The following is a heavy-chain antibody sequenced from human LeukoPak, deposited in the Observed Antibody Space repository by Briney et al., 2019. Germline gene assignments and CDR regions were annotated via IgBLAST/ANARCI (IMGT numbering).Heavy chain of an antibody. J-gene: IGHJ3*02. V-gene: IGHV5-51*01. CDR1: GYSFTSYW. CDR3: ARLGVGATADDAFDI. Sequence: GESLKISCKGSGYSFTSYWIGWVRQMPGKGLEWMAIIYPGDSDTRYSPSFQGQVTISADKSISTAYLQWSSLKASDTAMYYCARLGVGATADDAFDIWGQGTMVTVSS. D-gene: IGHD1-26*01. CDR2: IYPGDSDT.